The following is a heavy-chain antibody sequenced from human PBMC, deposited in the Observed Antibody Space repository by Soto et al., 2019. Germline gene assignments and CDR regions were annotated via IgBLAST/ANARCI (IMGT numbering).Heavy chain of an antibody. Sequence: LRLSCAASGFTVSSNYMSWVRQAPGKGLEWVSVIYSGGSTYYADSVKGRFTISRDNAKNTLYLQMNSLRAEDTAVYYCAREAAAVFDYWGQGTLVTVSS. CDR2: IYSGGST. CDR1: GFTVSSNY. J-gene: IGHJ4*02. D-gene: IGHD6-13*01. V-gene: IGHV3-53*01. CDR3: AREAAAVFDY.